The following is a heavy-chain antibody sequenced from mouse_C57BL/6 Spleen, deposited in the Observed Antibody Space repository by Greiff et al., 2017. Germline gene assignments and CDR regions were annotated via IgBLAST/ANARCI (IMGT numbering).Heavy chain of an antibody. V-gene: IGHV1-39*01. Sequence: VQLKESGPELVKPGASVKISCKASGYSFTDYNMNWVKQSNGKSLEWIGVINPNYGTTSYNQKFKGKATLTVDQSSSTAYMQLNSLTSEDSAVYYCARGVYSNYEWFAYWGQGTLVTVSA. D-gene: IGHD2-5*01. J-gene: IGHJ3*01. CDR1: GYSFTDYN. CDR2: INPNYGTT. CDR3: ARGVYSNYEWFAY.